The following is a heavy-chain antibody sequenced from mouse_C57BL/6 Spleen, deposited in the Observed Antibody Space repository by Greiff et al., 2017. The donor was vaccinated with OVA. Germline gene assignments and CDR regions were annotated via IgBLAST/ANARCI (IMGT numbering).Heavy chain of an antibody. CDR3: ASVYYGSSYDY. D-gene: IGHD1-1*01. Sequence: EVKLVESVAELVRPGASVKLSCTASGFNIKNTYMHWVKQRPEQGLEWIGRIDPANGNTKYAPKIQGKATLTADTSSNTAYLQLSSLTSEDTAIYYCASVYYGSSYDYWGQGTTLTVSS. J-gene: IGHJ2*01. CDR1: GFNIKNTY. V-gene: IGHV14-3*01. CDR2: IDPANGNT.